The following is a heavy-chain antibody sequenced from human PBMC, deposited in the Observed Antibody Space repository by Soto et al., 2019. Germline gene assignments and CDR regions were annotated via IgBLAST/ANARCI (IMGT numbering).Heavy chain of an antibody. CDR3: TTVAVAGPQPYYFDY. V-gene: IGHV3-15*01. Sequence: EVQLVESGGGLVQPGGSLRLSCAASGFTFSNAWMSWVRQAPGKGLEWVGRIKSKTDGGTTDYAAPVKGRFTISRDDSKNTLYLQMNSLKTEDTAVYYCTTVAVAGPQPYYFDYWGQGTLVTVSS. CDR2: IKSKTDGGTT. CDR1: GFTFSNAW. D-gene: IGHD6-19*01. J-gene: IGHJ4*02.